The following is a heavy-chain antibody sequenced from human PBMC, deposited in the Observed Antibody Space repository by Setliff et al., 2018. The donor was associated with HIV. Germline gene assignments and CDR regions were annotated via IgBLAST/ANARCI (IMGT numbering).Heavy chain of an antibody. J-gene: IGHJ5*02. Sequence: PSETLSLTCTVSGGSISSYYWSWIRQPAGKGLEWIGHIYISGSTNYNPSFNSRVTMSVDTSKNQFSLRLTSVTAADTAMYHCARDRSSGRAKDWFDTWGQGILVTVSS. V-gene: IGHV4-4*07. CDR1: GGSISSYY. CDR3: ARDRSSGRAKDWFDT. CDR2: IYISGST. D-gene: IGHD6-19*01.